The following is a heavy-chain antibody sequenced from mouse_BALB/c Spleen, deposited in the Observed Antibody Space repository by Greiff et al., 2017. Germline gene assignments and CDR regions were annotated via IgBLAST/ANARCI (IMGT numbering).Heavy chain of an antibody. V-gene: IGHV1S29*02. CDR2: IYPYNGGT. D-gene: IGHD3-2*02. J-gene: IGHJ4*01. Sequence: EVQLQQSGPELVKPGASVKISCKASGYTFTDYNMHWVKQSHGKSLEWIGYIYPYNGGTGYNQKFKSKATLTVDNSSSTAYMHLSSLTSEDSAVYYCTRSGTYYAMDYWGQGTSVTVSS. CDR1: GYTFTDYN. CDR3: TRSGTYYAMDY.